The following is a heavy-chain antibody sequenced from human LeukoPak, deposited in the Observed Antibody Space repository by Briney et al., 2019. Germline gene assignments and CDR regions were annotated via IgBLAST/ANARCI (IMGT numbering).Heavy chain of an antibody. CDR3: AKDLIPKYSSSIVPGIPDY. Sequence: GGSLRLSCAASGFTFSSYAMSWVRQAPGKGLEWVSAISGSGGSTYYADSVKGRFTISRDNSKNTLYLQMNSLRAEDTAVYYCAKDLIPKYSSSIVPGIPDYWGQGTLVTVSS. CDR1: GFTFSSYA. D-gene: IGHD6-6*01. V-gene: IGHV3-23*01. CDR2: ISGSGGST. J-gene: IGHJ4*02.